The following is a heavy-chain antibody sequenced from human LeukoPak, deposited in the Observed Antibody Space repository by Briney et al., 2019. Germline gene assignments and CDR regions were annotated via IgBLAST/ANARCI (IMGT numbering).Heavy chain of an antibody. J-gene: IGHJ4*02. Sequence: GGSLRLSCAASGFTFDDYAMHWVRQAPGKGLEWVSSISRSSSYIYYADSVKGRFTISRDNAKNSLYLQMNSLRAEDTAVYYCARDHDPYYFDYWGQGTLVTVSS. V-gene: IGHV3-21*01. CDR3: ARDHDPYYFDY. D-gene: IGHD1-1*01. CDR1: GFTFDDYA. CDR2: ISRSSSYI.